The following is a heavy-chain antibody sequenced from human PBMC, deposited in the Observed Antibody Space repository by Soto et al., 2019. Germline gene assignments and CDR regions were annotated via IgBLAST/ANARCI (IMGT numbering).Heavy chain of an antibody. CDR3: ATDGTYYDFWSGYYG. CDR2: INSDGSST. CDR1: GFTFSNAW. Sequence: EVQLVESGGGLVKPGGSLRLSCAASGFTFSNAWMSWVRQAPGKGLEWVGRINSDGSSTSYADSVKGRFTISRDNAKNTLYLQMNSLRAEDTAVYYCATDGTYYDFWSGYYGWGQGTLVTVSS. D-gene: IGHD3-3*01. V-gene: IGHV3-74*02. J-gene: IGHJ4*02.